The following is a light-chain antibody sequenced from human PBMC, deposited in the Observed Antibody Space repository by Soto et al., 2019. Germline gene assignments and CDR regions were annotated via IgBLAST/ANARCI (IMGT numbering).Light chain of an antibody. CDR2: TDN. Sequence: QLVLTQPPSVSRAPGQRVTISCTGSSSNIGAGYDVHWYHQLPGTAPKLLVSTDNHRPSGVPDRLSASKSGASASLAITGLQAEDEAHYYCQSYDKALTAYVFGTGTKLTVL. CDR3: QSYDKALTAYV. V-gene: IGLV1-40*01. CDR1: SSNIGAGYD. J-gene: IGLJ1*01.